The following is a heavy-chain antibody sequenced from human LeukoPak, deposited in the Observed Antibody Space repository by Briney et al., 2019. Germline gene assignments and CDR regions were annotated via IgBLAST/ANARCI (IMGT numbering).Heavy chain of an antibody. CDR1: GFTFSNSA. V-gene: IGHV3-21*01. Sequence: GGSLRLSCAAPGFTFSNSAMNWVRQAPGKGLEWVSSINNIASHIYYVDSVRGRFTISRDNAKNSVSLQMNNLRAEDTAVYYCTRDATQYLRYGYFDSWGQGILVTVSS. J-gene: IGHJ4*02. CDR2: INNIASHI. D-gene: IGHD2/OR15-2a*01. CDR3: TRDATQYLRYGYFDS.